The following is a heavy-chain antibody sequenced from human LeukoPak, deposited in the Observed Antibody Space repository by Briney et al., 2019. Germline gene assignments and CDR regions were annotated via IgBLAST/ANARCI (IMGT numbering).Heavy chain of an antibody. V-gene: IGHV4-34*01. CDR3: ARTSGYSSGWYLYYYMDV. Sequence: PSETLSLTCAVYGGSFSGYYWSWIRQPPGKGLEWIGEINHSGSTNYNPSLKSRVTISVDTSKNQFSLKLSSVTAADTAVYYCARTSGYSSGWYLYYYMDVWGKGPTVTVSS. CDR2: INHSGST. CDR1: GGSFSGYY. J-gene: IGHJ6*03. D-gene: IGHD6-19*01.